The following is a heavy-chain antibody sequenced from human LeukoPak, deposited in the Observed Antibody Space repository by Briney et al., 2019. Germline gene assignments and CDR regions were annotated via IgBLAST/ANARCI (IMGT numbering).Heavy chain of an antibody. V-gene: IGHV3-48*02. D-gene: IGHD6-13*01. J-gene: IGHJ6*03. CDR3: AMDSSSWAYYYYYMDV. CDR1: GFTFSSYS. CDR2: ISSSSSTI. Sequence: GGSLRLSCAASGFTFSSYSMSCVRQAAGKWLGWVSYISSSSSTIYYADSVKGRFTISRDNDKNSLYLQMNSLRDEDTAVYYCAMDSSSWAYYYYYMDVWGKGTTVTVSS.